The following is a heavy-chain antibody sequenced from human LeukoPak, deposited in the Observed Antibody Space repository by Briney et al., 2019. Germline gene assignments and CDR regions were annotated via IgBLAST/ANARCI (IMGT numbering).Heavy chain of an antibody. CDR1: GGSFSGYY. CDR3: ARVGSSGYYFDY. D-gene: IGHD3-22*01. CDR2: IYTSGST. J-gene: IGHJ4*02. V-gene: IGHV4-59*10. Sequence: SETLSLTCAVYGGSFSGYYWSWIRQPAGKGLEWIGRIYTSGSTNYNPSLKSRVTISVDTSKNQFSLKLSSVTAADTAVYYCARVGSSGYYFDYWGQGTLVTVSS.